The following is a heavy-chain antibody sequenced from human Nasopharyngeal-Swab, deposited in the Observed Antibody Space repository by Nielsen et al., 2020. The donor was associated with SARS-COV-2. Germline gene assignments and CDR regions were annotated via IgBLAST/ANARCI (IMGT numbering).Heavy chain of an antibody. CDR3: ARRWEGYGDYLDY. CDR2: IYYSGST. CDR1: GGSISNYH. V-gene: IGHV4-59*08. J-gene: IGHJ4*02. Sequence: GSLRLSCRVSGGSISNYHWNWIRKPPGKGLEWIGYIYYSGSTNYNPSLKSRVTISVDTSKNQFSLKLSSVTAADTAVYYCARRWEGYGDYLDYWGQGTLVTVPS. D-gene: IGHD4-17*01.